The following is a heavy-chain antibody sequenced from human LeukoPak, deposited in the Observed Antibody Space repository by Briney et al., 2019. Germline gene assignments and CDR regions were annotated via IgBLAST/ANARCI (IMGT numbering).Heavy chain of an antibody. CDR3: AKGLPNTVVTPWYAYYYGMDV. V-gene: IGHV3-30*18. J-gene: IGHJ6*02. CDR2: ISYDGSNK. D-gene: IGHD4-23*01. CDR1: GFTFSSYG. Sequence: GGSLRLSCAASGFTFSSYGMHWVRQAPGKGLEWVAVISYDGSNKYYADSVKGRFTISRDNSKNTLYLQMNSLRAEDTAVYYCAKGLPNTVVTPWYAYYYGMDVWGQGTTVTVSS.